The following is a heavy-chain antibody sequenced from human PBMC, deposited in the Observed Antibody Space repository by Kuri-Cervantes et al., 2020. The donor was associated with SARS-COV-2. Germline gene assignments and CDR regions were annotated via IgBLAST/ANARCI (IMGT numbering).Heavy chain of an antibody. Sequence: SETLSLTCAVSGYSTSSGYYWSWIRQPPGKGLEWIGSIYHSGSTYYNPSLKSRVTISVDTSKNQFSLKLSSVTAADTAVYYCARRWSLVGATFFDYWGQGTLVTVSS. CDR2: IYHSGST. D-gene: IGHD1-26*01. CDR1: GYSTSSGYY. V-gene: IGHV4-38-2*01. CDR3: ARRWSLVGATFFDY. J-gene: IGHJ4*02.